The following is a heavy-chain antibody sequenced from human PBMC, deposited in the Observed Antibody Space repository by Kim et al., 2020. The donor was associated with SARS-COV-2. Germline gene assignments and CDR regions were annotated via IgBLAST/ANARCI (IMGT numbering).Heavy chain of an antibody. CDR2: IDDSGST. J-gene: IGHJ4*02. CDR1: GGSISSSSYY. V-gene: IGHV4-39*01. Sequence: SETLSLTCTVSGGSISSSSYYWGWIRQPPGQGLEWIVCIDDSGSTYYNPSLKSRVTISVDTSKNQFSLKLSSVTAADTAVYYCARQVCGYSCSREGGFDHWGQGNLVTVSS. D-gene: IGHD6-13*01. CDR3: ARQVCGYSCSREGGFDH.